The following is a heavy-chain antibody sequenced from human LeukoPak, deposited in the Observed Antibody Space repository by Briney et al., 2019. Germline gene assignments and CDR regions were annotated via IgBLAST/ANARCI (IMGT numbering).Heavy chain of an antibody. D-gene: IGHD3-16*01. CDR1: GYTFTSYY. Sequence: ASVKVSCKASGYTFTSYYMHWVRQAPGQGLEWMGIINPSGGSTSYAQKFQGRVTMTRDMSTSTVYMELSSLRSEDTAVYYCARNPIMITFGGVIGLFDYWGQGTLVTVSS. J-gene: IGHJ4*02. CDR3: ARNPIMITFGGVIGLFDY. CDR2: INPSGGST. V-gene: IGHV1-46*01.